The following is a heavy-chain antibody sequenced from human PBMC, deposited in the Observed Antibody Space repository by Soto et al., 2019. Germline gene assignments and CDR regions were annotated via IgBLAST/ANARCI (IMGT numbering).Heavy chain of an antibody. J-gene: IGHJ6*02. CDR2: IIPLFGTT. V-gene: IGHV1-69*01. CDR3: AAELGFGKLSVV. D-gene: IGHD3-10*01. CDR1: GDTFKNCV. Sequence: QVQVVQSGVEVRRPGSPVKVSCKASGDTFKNCVISWVRQAPGQGLEWMGGIIPLFGTTDFAQRFQGRRTITTDESTTTAYMELSRLRSEDTATYYCAAELGFGKLSVVWGQGTTVIVSS.